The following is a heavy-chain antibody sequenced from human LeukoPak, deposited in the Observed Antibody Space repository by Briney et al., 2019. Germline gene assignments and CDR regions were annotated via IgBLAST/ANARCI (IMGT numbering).Heavy chain of an antibody. CDR2: IKQDGSEK. D-gene: IGHD3-10*01. V-gene: IGHV3-7*04. CDR1: GFTFSSYW. J-gene: IGHJ4*02. Sequence: GGSLRLSCAASGFTFSSYWMSWVRQAPGKGLEWVANIKQDGSEKYYVDSVKGRFTISRDNAKNSLYLQMNSLRAEDTAVYCCARAQLWFGTYYFDYWGQGTLVTVSS. CDR3: ARAQLWFGTYYFDY.